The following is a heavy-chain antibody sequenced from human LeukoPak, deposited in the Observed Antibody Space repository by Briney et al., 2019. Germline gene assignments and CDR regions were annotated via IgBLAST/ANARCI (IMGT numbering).Heavy chain of an antibody. V-gene: IGHV4-4*07. CDR3: ARDSYDFWSGYYDRAWFDP. CDR1: GGSISSYY. J-gene: IGHJ5*02. CDR2: IYTSGST. D-gene: IGHD3-3*01. Sequence: SETLSLTRTVSGGSISSYYWSWIRQPAGKGLEWIGRIYTSGSTNYNPSLKSRVTMSVDTSKNQFSLKLSSVTAADTAVYYCARDSYDFWSGYYDRAWFDPWGQGTLVTVSS.